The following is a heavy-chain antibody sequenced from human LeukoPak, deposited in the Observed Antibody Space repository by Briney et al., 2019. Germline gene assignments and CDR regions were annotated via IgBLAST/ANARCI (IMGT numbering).Heavy chain of an antibody. Sequence: GGSLRLSCVVSGFTVSNNYMKWVRQAPGKGLEWVSTIYGGGSTYYADSVRGRFTISRHNSKNTLYLQMNSLRAEDTAVYYCAKDRQLLTLYYFDYWGQGTLVTVSS. CDR3: AKDRQLLTLYYFDY. J-gene: IGHJ4*02. CDR2: IYGGGST. V-gene: IGHV3-53*01. CDR1: GFTVSNNY. D-gene: IGHD2-2*01.